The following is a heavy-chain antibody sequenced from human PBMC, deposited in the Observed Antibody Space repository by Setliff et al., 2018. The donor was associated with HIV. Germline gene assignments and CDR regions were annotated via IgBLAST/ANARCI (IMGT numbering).Heavy chain of an antibody. Sequence: PGGSLRLSCAASGLIFSDHFMDWVRQAPGKGLEWVGRIKSKTDGGTTDYAAPVKGRFTISRDDSKNTLYLQMNSLKTEDTAVYYCTTGTRLVDWGQGALVTVSS. CDR2: IKSKTDGGTT. D-gene: IGHD2-21*01. CDR1: GLIFSDHF. CDR3: TTGTRLVD. V-gene: IGHV3-15*01. J-gene: IGHJ4*02.